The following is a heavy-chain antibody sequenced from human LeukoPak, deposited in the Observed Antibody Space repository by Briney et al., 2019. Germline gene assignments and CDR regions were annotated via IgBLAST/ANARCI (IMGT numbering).Heavy chain of an antibody. V-gene: IGHV3-74*01. CDR1: GFTFSTYW. CDR2: INSDGSST. D-gene: IGHD3-9*01. J-gene: IGHJ4*02. CDR3: ARGVLRYFDWPYDY. Sequence: GGSLRLSCAASGFTFSTYWMHWVRQAPGKGLVWVSRINSDGSSTSYADSVKGRFTISRDNAKNTLYLQMNSLRAEDTALYHCARGVLRYFDWPYDYWGQGTLVTVSS.